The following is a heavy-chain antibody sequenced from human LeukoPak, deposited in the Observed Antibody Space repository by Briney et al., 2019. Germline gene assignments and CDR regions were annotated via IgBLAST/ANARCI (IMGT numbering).Heavy chain of an antibody. V-gene: IGHV4-38-2*02. J-gene: IGHJ3*02. D-gene: IGHD3-16*02. Sequence: SETLSLTCAVSGYSISSGYYWGSIRQPPGKGLEWIGSIYHSGSTYYNPSLKSRVTISVDTSKNQFSLKLSSVTAADTAVYYCARDGTVIYSFDIWGQGTMVTVSS. CDR3: ARDGTVIYSFDI. CDR2: IYHSGST. CDR1: GYSISSGYY.